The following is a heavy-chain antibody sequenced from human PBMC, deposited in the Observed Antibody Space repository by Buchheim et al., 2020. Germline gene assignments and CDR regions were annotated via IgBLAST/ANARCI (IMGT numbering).Heavy chain of an antibody. V-gene: IGHV3-48*01. Sequence: EVQLVESGGGLVQPGGSLRLSCAASGFSFSSYTMNWVRQAPGNGLEWVSYIGSSGSAKYYADSVKGRFTISRDNANNSLYLQMNSLRVEDTAVYYCARSRTAGTYYFDYWGQGAL. CDR1: GFSFSSYT. J-gene: IGHJ4*02. D-gene: IGHD6-19*01. CDR2: IGSSGSAK. CDR3: ARSRTAGTYYFDY.